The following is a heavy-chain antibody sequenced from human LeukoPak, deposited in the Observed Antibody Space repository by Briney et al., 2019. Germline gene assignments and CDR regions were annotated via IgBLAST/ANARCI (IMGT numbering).Heavy chain of an antibody. CDR3: ARDRVPVNGRGCSYGYSYYYYGMDV. J-gene: IGHJ6*02. D-gene: IGHD5-18*01. CDR1: GYTFTGYY. V-gene: IGHV1-2*02. Sequence: ASVKVSCKASGYTFTGYYMHWVRQAPGQGLEWMGWINPNSGGTNYAQKFQGRVTMTRDTSISTAYMELSRLRSDDTAVYYCARDRVPVNGRGCSYGYSYYYYGMDVWGQGTTVTVSS. CDR2: INPNSGGT.